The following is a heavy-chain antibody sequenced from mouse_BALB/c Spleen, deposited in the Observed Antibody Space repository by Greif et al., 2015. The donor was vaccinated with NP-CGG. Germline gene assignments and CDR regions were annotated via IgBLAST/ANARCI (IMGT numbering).Heavy chain of an antibody. Sequence: DVKLVESGGGLVKPGGSLKLSCAASGFTFSSYAMSWVRQSPEKRLEWVAEISSGGSYAYYPDTVTGRFTISRDNAKNTLYLEMSSRRSEDTAMYYCARRGNYGFAYWGQGTLVTVSA. CDR1: GFTFSSYA. J-gene: IGHJ3*01. D-gene: IGHD2-1*01. CDR2: ISSGGSYA. CDR3: ARRGNYGFAY. V-gene: IGHV5-9-4*01.